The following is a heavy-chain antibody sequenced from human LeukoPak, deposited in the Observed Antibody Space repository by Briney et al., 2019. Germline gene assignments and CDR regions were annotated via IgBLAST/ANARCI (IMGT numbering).Heavy chain of an antibody. Sequence: SETLSLTCTVSGGSISSHYWSWVRQPPGKGLEWIGYIYYSGNTNYNPSLKTRVTISVDTSKNQFSLKLSSVTAADTAVYYCARHCSGGRCNSVFDYWGQGILVTVSS. CDR3: ARHCSGGRCNSVFDY. CDR2: IYYSGNT. D-gene: IGHD2-15*01. V-gene: IGHV4-59*08. J-gene: IGHJ4*02. CDR1: GGSISSHY.